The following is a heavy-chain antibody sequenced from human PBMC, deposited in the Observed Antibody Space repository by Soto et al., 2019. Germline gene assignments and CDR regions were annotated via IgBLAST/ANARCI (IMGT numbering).Heavy chain of an antibody. CDR3: ARGGVSTRTFDY. D-gene: IGHD3-3*01. J-gene: IGHJ4*02. Sequence: GESQKISCKGSGYNFAGYWIAWVRQMPGKGLELMGIIYPSDSDTRDRPSFQGQVTISADKSISSAYLQWSSLRASDTAMYYCARGGVSTRTFDYWGQGTPVTVSS. CDR1: GYNFAGYW. CDR2: IYPSDSDT. V-gene: IGHV5-51*01.